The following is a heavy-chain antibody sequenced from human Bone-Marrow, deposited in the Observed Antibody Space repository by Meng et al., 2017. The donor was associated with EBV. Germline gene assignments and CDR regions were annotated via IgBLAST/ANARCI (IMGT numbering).Heavy chain of an antibody. V-gene: IGHV1-69*01. CDR2: IIPIFGTA. Sequence: QVQLVESGAEVKKPGSSVKVSCKASGGTFSSYAISWVRPAPGQGLEWMGGIIPIFGTANYAQKFQGRVTITADESTSTAYMELSSLRSEDTAVYYCARSHVGSSSWYEAWDYWGQGTLVTVSS. J-gene: IGHJ4*02. D-gene: IGHD6-13*01. CDR1: GGTFSSYA. CDR3: ARSHVGSSSWYEAWDY.